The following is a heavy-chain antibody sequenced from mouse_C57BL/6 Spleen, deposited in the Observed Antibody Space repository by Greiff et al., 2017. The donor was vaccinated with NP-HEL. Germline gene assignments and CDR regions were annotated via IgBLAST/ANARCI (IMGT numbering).Heavy chain of an antibody. CDR2: IYPGSGST. V-gene: IGHV1-55*01. CDR3: AGGGAGTSGY. J-gene: IGHJ2*01. CDR1: GYTFTSYW. D-gene: IGHD4-1*01. Sequence: VQLQESGAELVKPGASVKMSCKASGYTFTSYWITWVKQRPGQGLEWIGDIYPGSGSTNYNEKFKSKATLTVDTSSSTAYMQLGSLTSEDSAVYYCAGGGAGTSGYWGQGTTLTVSS.